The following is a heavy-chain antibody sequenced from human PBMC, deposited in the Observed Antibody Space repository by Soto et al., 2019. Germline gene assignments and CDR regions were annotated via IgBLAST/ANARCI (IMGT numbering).Heavy chain of an antibody. J-gene: IGHJ5*02. CDR2: INTSGVNR. CDR1: GFTFSNYA. Sequence: EVQLLQSGGGLVQPGGSLRLSCAASGFTFSNYAMSWVRQAPGKGLECVSTINTSGVNRHYADSVKGRFSVSRDNSRNTLSLQINSRRAEDTAVYYCTKGGRHASWGQGTLVTVSS. CDR3: TKGGRHAS. D-gene: IGHD1-26*01. V-gene: IGHV3-23*01.